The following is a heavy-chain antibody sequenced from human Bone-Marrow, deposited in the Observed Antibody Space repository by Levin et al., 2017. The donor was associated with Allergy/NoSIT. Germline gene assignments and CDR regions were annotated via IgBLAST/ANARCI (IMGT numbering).Heavy chain of an antibody. J-gene: IGHJ4*02. D-gene: IGHD2-15*01. CDR1: GFAVSSYW. CDR3: SRDTFGPKDY. V-gene: IGHV3-74*01. Sequence: GGSLRLSCAASGFAVSSYWMHWVRQVPGKGLVWVSRINQDGRRIDYADSVKGRFTISRDIAKNTLYLEMNSLRGEDTAVYFCSRDTFGPKDYWGQGALVTVSS. CDR2: INQDGRRI.